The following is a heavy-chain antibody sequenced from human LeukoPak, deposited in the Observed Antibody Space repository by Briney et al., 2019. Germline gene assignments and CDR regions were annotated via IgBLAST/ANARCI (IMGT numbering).Heavy chain of an antibody. V-gene: IGHV4-39*07. CDR3: ARDQGYSRGYQETDY. J-gene: IGHJ4*02. D-gene: IGHD3-22*01. CDR1: GGSISSSSYY. Sequence: SETLSLTCTVSGGSISSSSYYWGWIRQPPGKGLEWIGSIYYSGSTYYNPSLKSRVTISVDTSKNQFSLKLSSVTAADTAVYYCARDQGYSRGYQETDYWGQGTLVTVSS. CDR2: IYYSGST.